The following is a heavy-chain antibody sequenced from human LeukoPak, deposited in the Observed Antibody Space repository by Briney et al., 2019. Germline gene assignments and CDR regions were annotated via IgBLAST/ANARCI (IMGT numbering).Heavy chain of an antibody. V-gene: IGHV4-4*07. CDR1: GGSISSYY. CDR3: ARDVVVVPAAVWYNWFDP. Sequence: SETLSLTCTVSGGSISSYYWSWIRQPAGKGLEWIARIYTSGSTNYNPSLKSRVTMSVDTSKNQFSLKLSSVTAADTAVYYCARDVVVVPAAVWYNWFDPWGQGTLVTVSS. J-gene: IGHJ5*02. D-gene: IGHD2-2*01. CDR2: IYTSGST.